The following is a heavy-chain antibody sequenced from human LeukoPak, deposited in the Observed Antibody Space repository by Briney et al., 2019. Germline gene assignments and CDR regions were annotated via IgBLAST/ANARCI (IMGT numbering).Heavy chain of an antibody. Sequence: ASVKVSCKASGYTFTSYGISWVRQAPGQGLEWMGWISAYNGNTNYAQKLQGRVTMTTDTSTSTAYMELRSLRSDDTAVYYRARVDILTGYWVYYYYYYMDVWGKGTTVTVSS. D-gene: IGHD3-9*01. CDR1: GYTFTSYG. CDR3: ARVDILTGYWVYYYYYYMDV. CDR2: ISAYNGNT. V-gene: IGHV1-18*01. J-gene: IGHJ6*03.